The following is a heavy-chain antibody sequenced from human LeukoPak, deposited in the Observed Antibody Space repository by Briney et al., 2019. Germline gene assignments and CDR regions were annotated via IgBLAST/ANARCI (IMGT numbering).Heavy chain of an antibody. V-gene: IGHV3-30-3*01. Sequence: PGRSLRLSCAASGFTFSSYAMHWVRQAPGKGLEWVAVISYDGSNKYYADSVKGRFTISRDNSKNTLYLQMNSLRAEDTAVYYCARPLLNWEAFDYWGQGTLATVSS. CDR1: GFTFSSYA. CDR2: ISYDGSNK. CDR3: ARPLLNWEAFDY. D-gene: IGHD7-27*01. J-gene: IGHJ4*02.